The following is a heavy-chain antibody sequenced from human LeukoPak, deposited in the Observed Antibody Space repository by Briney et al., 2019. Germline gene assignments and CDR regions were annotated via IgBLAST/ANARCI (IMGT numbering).Heavy chain of an antibody. CDR2: IYYSGST. V-gene: IGHV4-39*07. J-gene: IGHJ3*02. D-gene: IGHD6-19*01. CDR1: GVSISSSSYY. Sequence: SETLSLTCTVSGVSISSSSYYWGWIRQPPGKGLEWIGSIYYSGSTYYNPSLKSRVTISVDTSKNQFSLKLSSVTAADTAVYYCARAGYSSGWYPTNDAFDIWGQGTMVTVSS. CDR3: ARAGYSSGWYPTNDAFDI.